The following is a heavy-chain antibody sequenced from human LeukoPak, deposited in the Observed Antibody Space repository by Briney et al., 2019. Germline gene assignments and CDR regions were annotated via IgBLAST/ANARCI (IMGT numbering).Heavy chain of an antibody. Sequence: PSETLSLTCTVSGGSISSSSYYWGWIRQPPGKGLEWIGSIYYSGSTYYNPSLKSRVTISVDTSKNQFSLKLSSVTAADTAVYYCARGGGWYQYNWFDPWGQGTLVTVSS. J-gene: IGHJ5*02. CDR3: ARGGGWYQYNWFDP. D-gene: IGHD6-19*01. V-gene: IGHV4-39*07. CDR2: IYYSGST. CDR1: GGSISSSSYY.